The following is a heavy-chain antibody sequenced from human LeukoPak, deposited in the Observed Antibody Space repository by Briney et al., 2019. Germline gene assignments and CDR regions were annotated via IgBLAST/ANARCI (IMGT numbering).Heavy chain of an antibody. CDR2: TYYRSKWYN. Sequence: PSQTLSLTCAISGDSVSSNSAAWTWIRQSPSRGLEWLGRTYYRSKWYNDYAVSVKSRITINPDTSKNQFSLQLNSVTPEDTAVYYCARSRFGAVMTYYYYYMDVWGKGTTVTVSS. CDR3: ARSRFGAVMTYYYYYMDV. J-gene: IGHJ6*03. V-gene: IGHV6-1*01. CDR1: GDSVSSNSAA. D-gene: IGHD3-3*01.